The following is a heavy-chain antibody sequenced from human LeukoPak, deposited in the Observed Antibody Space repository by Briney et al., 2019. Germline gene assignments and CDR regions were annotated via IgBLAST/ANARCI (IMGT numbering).Heavy chain of an antibody. Sequence: PGGSLRLSCAASGFTFSSYSMNWVRQAPGKGLEWISYISSSGTTMFYADSVKGRFTISRDNSKNRLYLQMNSLRADDTAVYYCASDSGYDHHGLFDYWGQGTLVTVSS. CDR2: ISSSGTTM. V-gene: IGHV3-48*01. CDR3: ASDSGYDHHGLFDY. J-gene: IGHJ4*02. CDR1: GFTFSSYS. D-gene: IGHD5-12*01.